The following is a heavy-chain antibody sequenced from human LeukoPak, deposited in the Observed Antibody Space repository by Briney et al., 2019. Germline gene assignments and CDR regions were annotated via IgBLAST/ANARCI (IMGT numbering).Heavy chain of an antibody. Sequence: ASVKVSCKASGYTFTSYHLHWVRQAPGQGLEWMGIINPSGGSPNYAQKFQGRVTMTRDMSTSTVNMELSSLRSEDTAVYYCARDGSTVTPFDYWGQGTLVTVSS. J-gene: IGHJ4*02. CDR2: INPSGGSP. D-gene: IGHD4-17*01. CDR1: GYTFTSYH. CDR3: ARDGSTVTPFDY. V-gene: IGHV1-46*01.